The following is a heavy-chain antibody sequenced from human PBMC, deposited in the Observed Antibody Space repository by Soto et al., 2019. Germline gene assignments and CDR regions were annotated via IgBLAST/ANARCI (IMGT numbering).Heavy chain of an antibody. Sequence: ASVKVSCKASGYTFSDYHIHWVRQAPGQWLELMGWINPNSGVTKSARKFQGRITMTRDTPINTAYMELSSLKSDDTAVYYCARDKSLVYGMDVWGQGTTVTVYS. D-gene: IGHD6-6*01. V-gene: IGHV1-2*02. CDR1: GYTFSDYH. CDR2: INPNSGVT. CDR3: ARDKSLVYGMDV. J-gene: IGHJ6*02.